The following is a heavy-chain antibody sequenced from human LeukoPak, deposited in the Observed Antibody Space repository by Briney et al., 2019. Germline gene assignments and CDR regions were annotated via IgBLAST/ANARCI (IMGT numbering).Heavy chain of an antibody. V-gene: IGHV3-74*01. CDR3: ARDPGNDFWSGYYLDY. J-gene: IGHJ4*02. CDR1: GFTFSSYW. Sequence: QPGGSLRLSCAASGFTFSSYWMHWVRQAPGKGLVWVSRINTDGSSTSYADSVKGRFTISRDNAKNTLYLQMNSLRAEDTAVYYCARDPGNDFWSGYYLDYWGQGTLVTVSS. CDR2: INTDGSST. D-gene: IGHD3-3*01.